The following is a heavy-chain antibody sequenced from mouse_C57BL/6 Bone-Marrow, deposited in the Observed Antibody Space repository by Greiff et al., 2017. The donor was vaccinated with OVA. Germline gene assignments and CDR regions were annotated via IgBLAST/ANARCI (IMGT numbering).Heavy chain of an antibody. CDR2: INPSNGGT. Sequence: QVQLQQPGTELVKPGASVKLSCKASGYTFTSYWMHWVKQRPGQGLEWIGNINPSNGGTNYNEKFKSKATLTVDKSSSTAYMQLSSLTSEDSAVDYGAREPLLTGFDYWGQGTTLTVSS. V-gene: IGHV1-53*01. CDR1: GYTFTSYW. D-gene: IGHD4-1*01. CDR3: AREPLLTGFDY. J-gene: IGHJ2*01.